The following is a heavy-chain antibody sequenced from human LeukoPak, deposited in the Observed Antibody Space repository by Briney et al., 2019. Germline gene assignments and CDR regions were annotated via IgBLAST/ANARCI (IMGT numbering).Heavy chain of an antibody. Sequence: ASVKVSCKASGYTFTSYGISWVRQAPGQGLEWMGWISAYNGNTKYAQKLQGRVTMTTDTSTSTACMELRSLRSDDPAVYYCARDLLSYDSSGKPPGDYWGQGTLVTVSS. V-gene: IGHV1-18*01. CDR1: GYTFTSYG. D-gene: IGHD3-22*01. J-gene: IGHJ4*02. CDR2: ISAYNGNT. CDR3: ARDLLSYDSSGKPPGDY.